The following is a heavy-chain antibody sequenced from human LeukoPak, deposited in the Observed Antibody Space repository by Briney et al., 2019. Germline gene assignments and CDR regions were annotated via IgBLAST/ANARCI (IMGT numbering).Heavy chain of an antibody. Sequence: ASVKVSCKASGYTFTSYDINWVRQATGQGLEWVGWMNPNSGNTGYAQKFQGRVTMTRNTSISTAYMELSSLRSEDTAVYYCARGRAARYFDWLRRKQYYFDYWGQGTLVTVSS. CDR2: MNPNSGNT. CDR3: ARGRAARYFDWLRRKQYYFDY. J-gene: IGHJ4*02. D-gene: IGHD3-9*01. CDR1: GYTFTSYD. V-gene: IGHV1-8*01.